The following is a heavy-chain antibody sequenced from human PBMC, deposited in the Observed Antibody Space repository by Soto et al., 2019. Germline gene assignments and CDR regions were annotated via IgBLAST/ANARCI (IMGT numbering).Heavy chain of an antibody. J-gene: IGHJ4*02. CDR1: GGTFSSYA. Sequence: QVQLVQSGAEVKKPGSSVKVSCKASGGTFSSYAISWVRQAPGQGLEWMGGIIPIFGTANYAQKFQGRVTIAADDSTSTASMELSSLRSEDTGVYYCAGPLAAAGPFDYWGQGTLVTVSS. CDR2: IIPIFGTA. D-gene: IGHD6-13*01. CDR3: AGPLAAAGPFDY. V-gene: IGHV1-69*12.